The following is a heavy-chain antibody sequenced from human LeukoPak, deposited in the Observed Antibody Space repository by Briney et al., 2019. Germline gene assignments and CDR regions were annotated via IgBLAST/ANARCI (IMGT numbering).Heavy chain of an antibody. J-gene: IGHJ5*02. Sequence: PSETLSLTCIVSGGSINSSSSYYWGWVRQPPGKGLEWIGSIFYSGSTYYNPSLKSRVTISLDTSKNQFSLKLNSVTAADTAVYYCARGRGYSYAFDPWGQGTLVTVSS. V-gene: IGHV4-39*07. D-gene: IGHD5-18*01. CDR3: ARGRGYSYAFDP. CDR2: IFYSGST. CDR1: GGSINSSSSYY.